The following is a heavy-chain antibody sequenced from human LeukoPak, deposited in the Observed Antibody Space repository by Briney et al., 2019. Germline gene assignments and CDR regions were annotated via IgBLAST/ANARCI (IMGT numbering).Heavy chain of an antibody. J-gene: IGHJ4*02. D-gene: IGHD3-10*01. CDR2: INHSGST. CDR3: ARGRVRGVISYFDY. Sequence: PSETLSLTCAVYGGSLSGYYWSWIRQPPGKGLEWIGEINHSGSTNYNPSLKSRVTISVDTSKNQFSLKLSSVTAADTAVYYCARGRVRGVISYFDYWGQGTLVTVSS. CDR1: GGSLSGYY. V-gene: IGHV4-34*01.